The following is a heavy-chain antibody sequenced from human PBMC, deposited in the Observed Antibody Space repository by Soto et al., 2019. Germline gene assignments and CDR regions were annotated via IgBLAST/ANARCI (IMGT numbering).Heavy chain of an antibody. CDR1: DYSINSPNW. D-gene: IGHD6-13*01. J-gene: IGHJ4*02. CDR3: AELRGSSFFEH. V-gene: IGHV4-28*01. Sequence: QVQLQESGPGLVKHSDTLSRTCTISDYSINSPNWWVWIRQPPGKGLQWIGSVYYSGATYYNPSLKGRVTMAVDTPKNRFSLTLRSVTAMVTAVYYCAELRGSSFFEHWGRGALVTVSS. CDR2: VYYSGAT.